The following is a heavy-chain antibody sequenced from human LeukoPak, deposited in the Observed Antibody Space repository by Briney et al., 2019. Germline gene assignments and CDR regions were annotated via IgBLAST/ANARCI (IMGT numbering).Heavy chain of an antibody. CDR1: GFTFSSYG. J-gene: IGHJ4*02. Sequence: GGSLRLSCAASGFTFSSYGMHWVRQAPGKGPEWVAVIWYDGSNKYYADSVKGRFTISRDNSKNTLYLQMNSLRAEDTAVYYRARALRLGGFDYWGQGTLVTVSS. V-gene: IGHV3-33*01. D-gene: IGHD5/OR15-5a*01. CDR2: IWYDGSNK. CDR3: ARALRLGGFDY.